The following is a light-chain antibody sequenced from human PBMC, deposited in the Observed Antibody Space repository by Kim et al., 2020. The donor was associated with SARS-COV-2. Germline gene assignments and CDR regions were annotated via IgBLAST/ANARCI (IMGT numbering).Light chain of an antibody. CDR2: HNS. J-gene: IGLJ3*02. CDR1: KIGSKN. V-gene: IGLV3-21*03. Sequence: VSVAPGKTARITCGGNKIGSKNVQWYQQKPGQAPALVVYHNSDRPSGIPERFSGSNSGNTATLTISRVEAGDEADYYCQVWDSNSDHWVFGGGTQLTVL. CDR3: QVWDSNSDHWV.